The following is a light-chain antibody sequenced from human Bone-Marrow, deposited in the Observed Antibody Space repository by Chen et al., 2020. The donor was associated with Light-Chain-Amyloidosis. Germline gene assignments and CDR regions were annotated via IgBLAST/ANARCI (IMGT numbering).Light chain of an antibody. J-gene: IGLJ3*02. Sequence: SYVLTQPSSVSVAPGQTATIACGGNNIGSTSVHWYQQTPGQAPLLVVYDDSDRPSGIPGRLSCSNYGNTATLTISRVEAGDEADYYCQVWDRSSDRAVFGGGTKLTVL. CDR1: NIGSTS. CDR3: QVWDRSSDRAV. CDR2: DDS. V-gene: IGLV3-21*02.